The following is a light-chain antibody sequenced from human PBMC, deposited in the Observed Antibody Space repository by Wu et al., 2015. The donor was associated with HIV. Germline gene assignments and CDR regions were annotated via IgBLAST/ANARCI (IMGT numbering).Light chain of an antibody. CDR3: QQSFHTPWT. CDR2: GAS. Sequence: DIEMAQSPSSLSATVGDRVTITCRASQSISSSLNWYQHKAGKAPKVLIYGASSLQSGVPSRFSGSGSGTDFTLTINGLQPEDFAVYFCQQSFHTPWTFGQGTKVEIK. V-gene: IGKV1-39*01. CDR1: QSISSS. J-gene: IGKJ1*01.